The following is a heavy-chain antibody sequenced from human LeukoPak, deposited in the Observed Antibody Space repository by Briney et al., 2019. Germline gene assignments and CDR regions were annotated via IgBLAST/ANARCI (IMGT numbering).Heavy chain of an antibody. D-gene: IGHD1-26*01. CDR1: GFTFSSYS. V-gene: IGHV3-21*01. J-gene: IGHJ4*02. CDR2: ISSSSSYI. CDR3: ASGMRVGPNI. Sequence: GSLRLSCAASGFTFSSYSMNWVRQAPGKGLEWVSSISSSSSYIYYADSVEGRFTISRDNAKNSLYLQMNSLRAEDTAVYYCASGMRVGPNIWGQGTLVTVSS.